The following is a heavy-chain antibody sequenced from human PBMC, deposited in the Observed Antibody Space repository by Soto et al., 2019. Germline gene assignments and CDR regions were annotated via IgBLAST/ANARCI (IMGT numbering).Heavy chain of an antibody. D-gene: IGHD2-2*01. V-gene: IGHV4-4*02. J-gene: IGHJ4*02. CDR1: GDSISGSQW. CDR3: ATVISSRDEYFDY. CDR2: NSSTGTT. Sequence: LSLTCAVSGDSISGSQWWSWVRLPPGKGLVCISENSSTGTTTYNASLKSRITMTADKPKNQSPQILTSVTAADTAVYYCATVISSRDEYFDYWGQGTVVTVSS.